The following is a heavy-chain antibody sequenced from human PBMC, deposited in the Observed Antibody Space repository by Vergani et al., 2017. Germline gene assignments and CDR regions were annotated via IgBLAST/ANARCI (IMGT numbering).Heavy chain of an antibody. CDR2: IIPIFGIA. CDR1: GGTFSSYA. CDR3: ARDGSYDFWSGYQGAYNWFDP. V-gene: IGHV1-69*17. D-gene: IGHD3-3*01. J-gene: IGHJ5*02. Sequence: QVQLVQSGAEVKKPGSSVKVSCKASGGTFSSYAISWVRQAPGQGLEWMEGIIPIFGIANYAQKFQGRVTITADKSTSTAYMELSSLRSEDTAVYYCARDGSYDFWSGYQGAYNWFDPCGQGTLVTVSS.